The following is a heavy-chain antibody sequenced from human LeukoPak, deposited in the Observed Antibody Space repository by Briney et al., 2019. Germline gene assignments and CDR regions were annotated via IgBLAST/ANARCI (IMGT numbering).Heavy chain of an antibody. CDR1: GGSISSSSYY. D-gene: IGHD3-16*02. CDR2: IYYSGST. Sequence: SETLSLTCTVSGGSISSSSYYWGWIRQPPGKGLEWIGSIYYSGSTYYNPSLKSRVTISVDTSKNQFSLKLSSVTAADTAVYYCARGSPRRVFGVIVTRRYFDYWGQGTLVTVSS. J-gene: IGHJ4*02. CDR3: ARGSPRRVFGVIVTRRYFDY. V-gene: IGHV4-39*07.